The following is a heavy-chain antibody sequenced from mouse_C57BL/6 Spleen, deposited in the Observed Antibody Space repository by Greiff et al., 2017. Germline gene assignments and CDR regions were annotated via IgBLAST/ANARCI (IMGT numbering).Heavy chain of an antibody. D-gene: IGHD1-1*01. CDR3: ARSYVSSYSYWYFDV. CDR2: IYPGDGDT. Sequence: QVQLQQSGPELVKPGASVKISCKASGYAFSSSWMNWVKQRPGKGLEWIGRIYPGDGDTNYNWKFKGKATLTADKSASTASMQLSSLTSEDSAVYFCARSYVSSYSYWYFDVWGTGTTVTVSS. CDR1: GYAFSSSW. V-gene: IGHV1-82*01. J-gene: IGHJ1*03.